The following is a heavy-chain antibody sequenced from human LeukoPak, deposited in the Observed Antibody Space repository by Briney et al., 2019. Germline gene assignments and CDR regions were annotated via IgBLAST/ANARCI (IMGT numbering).Heavy chain of an antibody. CDR2: ISGSGGST. CDR1: GFTFSSYA. D-gene: IGHD3-10*01. J-gene: IGHJ5*02. V-gene: IGHV3-23*01. CDR3: ANLPSGSYYRDPRLNWFDP. Sequence: GGSLRLSCAASGFTFSSYAMSWVRQAPGKGLEWVSAISGSGGSTYYADSVKGRYTISRDNSKNTLYLQMNSLRAEDTAVYYCANLPSGSYYRDPRLNWFDPWGQGTLVTVSS.